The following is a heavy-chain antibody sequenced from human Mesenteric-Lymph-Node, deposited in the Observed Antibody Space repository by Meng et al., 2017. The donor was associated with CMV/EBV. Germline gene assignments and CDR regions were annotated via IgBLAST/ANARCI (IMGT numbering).Heavy chain of an antibody. J-gene: IGHJ3*02. CDR3: ARGLCSNTSCYTVGAFDI. Sequence: WIPPAPNEELVWISRIRSCGNNTGYTDSVKNRYTISKSNSDNPLYLQVNHLRAENTAVYYCARGLCSNTSCYTVGAFDIWGQGTMVTVSS. V-gene: IGHV3-74*01. D-gene: IGHD2-2*02. CDR2: IRSCGNNT.